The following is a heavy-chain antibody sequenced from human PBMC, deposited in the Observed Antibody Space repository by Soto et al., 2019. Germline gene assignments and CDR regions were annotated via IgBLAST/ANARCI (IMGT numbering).Heavy chain of an antibody. CDR2: ISAYNGNT. CDR3: ARDRPGVHEDLDPNDLGTDY. D-gene: IGHD3-3*01. CDR1: GYTFTSYG. Sequence: GASVKVSCKASGYTFTSYGISWVRQAPGQGLEWMGWISAYNGNTNYAQKLQGRVTMTTDTSTSTAYMELRSLRSDDTAVYYCARDRPGVHEDLDPNDLGTDYWGQGTLVTVSS. J-gene: IGHJ4*02. V-gene: IGHV1-18*01.